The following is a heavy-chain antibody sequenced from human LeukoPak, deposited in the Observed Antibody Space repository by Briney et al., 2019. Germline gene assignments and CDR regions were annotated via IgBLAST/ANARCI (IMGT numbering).Heavy chain of an antibody. CDR2: INTNTGNP. CDR1: GYTFTSYA. D-gene: IGHD1-26*01. J-gene: IGHJ6*02. Sequence: ASVKVSCKASGYTFTSYAMNWVRQAPGQGLEWMGWINTNTGNPTYAQGFTGRFVFSLDTSVSTAYLQISSLKAEDTAVYYCASMGKGSYYYYYGMDVWGQGTTVTVSS. V-gene: IGHV7-4-1*02. CDR3: ASMGKGSYYYYYGMDV.